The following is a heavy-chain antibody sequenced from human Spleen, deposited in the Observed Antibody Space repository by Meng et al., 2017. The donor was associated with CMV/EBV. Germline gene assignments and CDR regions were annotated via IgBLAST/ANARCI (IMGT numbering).Heavy chain of an antibody. V-gene: IGHV1-2*02. CDR1: GYTFTGYY. D-gene: IGHD5-12*01. CDR3: ARVAKAGNWFDP. Sequence: SCKSSGYTFTGYYMHWVRQAPGQGLEWMGWINPNSGGTNYAQKFQGRVTMTRDTSISTAYMELSRLRSDDTAVYYCARVAKAGNWFDPWGQGTLVTVSS. J-gene: IGHJ5*02. CDR2: INPNSGGT.